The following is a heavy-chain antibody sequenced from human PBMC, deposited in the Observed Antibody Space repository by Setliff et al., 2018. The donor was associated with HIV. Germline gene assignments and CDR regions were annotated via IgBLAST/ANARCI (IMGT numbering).Heavy chain of an antibody. V-gene: IGHV4-4*02. D-gene: IGHD5-18*01. Sequence: SETLSLTCAVSGGSIGSGTWWSWVRLPPGKELEWIGEIYHSGSTNYNPSLKSRVTISVDTSKNQFSLKLSSVTAADTAVYYCARLAPAMVYELDYWGPGMLVTVSS. CDR1: GGSIGSGTW. CDR2: IYHSGST. J-gene: IGHJ4*02. CDR3: ARLAPAMVYELDY.